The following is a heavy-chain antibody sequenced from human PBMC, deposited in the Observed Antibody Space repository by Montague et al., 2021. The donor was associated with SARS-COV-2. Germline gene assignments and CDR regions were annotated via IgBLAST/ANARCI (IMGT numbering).Heavy chain of an antibody. J-gene: IGHJ4*01. Sequence: SETLSLTCTVSGGSISSGNFYWSWIRQPAGKGLEWIGLIYYGGNTYYNPSLKSRVTISVDTSKNQFSLKLSSVTAADTAVHYCASGYTVTYYFDYWGRGTLVTVSS. CDR3: ASGYTVTYYFDY. V-gene: IGHV4-61*10. D-gene: IGHD3-16*02. CDR2: IYYGGNT. CDR1: GGSISSGNFY.